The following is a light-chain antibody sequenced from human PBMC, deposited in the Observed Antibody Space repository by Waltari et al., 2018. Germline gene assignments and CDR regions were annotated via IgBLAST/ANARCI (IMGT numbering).Light chain of an antibody. CDR1: SSNIGSKT. Sequence: QSVVPQSPSASGPPGQRVTISCSGSSSNIGSKTVNWYQHRPGTAPKLLIHNNNQRPSGVPDRFSGSKSDTSASLAISGLQSEDEAEYYCAVWDDSLNGWMFGGGTKLTVL. V-gene: IGLV1-44*01. CDR3: AVWDDSLNGWM. CDR2: NNN. J-gene: IGLJ3*02.